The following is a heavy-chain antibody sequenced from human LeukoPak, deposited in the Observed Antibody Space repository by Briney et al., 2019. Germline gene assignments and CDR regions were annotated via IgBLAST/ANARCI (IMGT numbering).Heavy chain of an antibody. CDR2: IYYSSTT. J-gene: IGHJ3*02. CDR1: GGSVSSYY. D-gene: IGHD5-24*01. Sequence: KTSDTLSLTCTVAGGSVSSYYWTWIRQPAGRGLEWLGYIYYSSTTKYNPSLRSRATMSVDTSKTQFSLKLSSVTAADTAVYYCARQREMDSYDAFGIWGQGTMVTVSS. CDR3: ARQREMDSYDAFGI. V-gene: IGHV4-59*08.